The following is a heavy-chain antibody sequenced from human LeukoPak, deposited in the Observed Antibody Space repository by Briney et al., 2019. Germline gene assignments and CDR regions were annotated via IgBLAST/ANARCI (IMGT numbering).Heavy chain of an antibody. CDR3: SIVGGHHSRGGRPNYYDCGGYTYTFDN. Sequence: SETLSLTCAVYGGSFSGYYCSWIRQPPGKGLEWIGEINHSGSTNYNPSLKSRVTISVDTSKNQFSLKLSSVTAADTAVYYCSIVGGHHSRGGRPNYYDCGGYTYTFDNWGQGTLVTVSS. J-gene: IGHJ4*02. D-gene: IGHD3-22*01. CDR2: INHSGST. CDR1: GGSFSGYY. V-gene: IGHV4-34*01.